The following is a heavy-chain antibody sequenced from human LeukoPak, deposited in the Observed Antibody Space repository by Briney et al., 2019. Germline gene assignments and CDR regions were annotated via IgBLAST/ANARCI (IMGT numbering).Heavy chain of an antibody. Sequence: GGSLRLSCAASGFTFSSYWMHWVRQAPGKGLVWVSRINSDGSSTSYADSVKGRFTISRDNAKNVLYLQMNRLRDGDTAVYYCARDSDWAFDNWGQGTLVTVSS. J-gene: IGHJ4*02. D-gene: IGHD2-21*02. V-gene: IGHV3-74*01. CDR3: ARDSDWAFDN. CDR1: GFTFSSYW. CDR2: INSDGSST.